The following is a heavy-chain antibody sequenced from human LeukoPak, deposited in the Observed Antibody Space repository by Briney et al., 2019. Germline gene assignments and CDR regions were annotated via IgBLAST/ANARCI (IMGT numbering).Heavy chain of an antibody. D-gene: IGHD1-26*01. CDR3: ASGMRVGPNI. V-gene: IGHV3-48*04. J-gene: IGHJ4*02. Sequence: GGSLRLSCAASGFTFGPYTMNWVRQAPGKGLEWVSYISSSSDTIYYAASVKGRFTISRDNAKNSLYLQMNSLRAEDTAVYYCASGMRVGPNIWGQGTLVTVSS. CDR1: GFTFGPYT. CDR2: ISSSSDTI.